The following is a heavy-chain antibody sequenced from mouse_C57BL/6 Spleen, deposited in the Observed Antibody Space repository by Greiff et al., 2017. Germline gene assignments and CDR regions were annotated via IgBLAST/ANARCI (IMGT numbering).Heavy chain of an antibody. V-gene: IGHV1-82*01. CDR2: IYPGDGDT. D-gene: IGHD4-1*01. Sequence: VKLQQSGPELVKPGASVKISCKASGYAFSSSWMNWVKQRPGKGLEWIGRIYPGDGDTNYNGKFKGKATLTADKSSSTAYMQLSSLTSEDSAVYFCARNWDSGLDYWGQGTTLTVSS. J-gene: IGHJ2*01. CDR3: ARNWDSGLDY. CDR1: GYAFSSSW.